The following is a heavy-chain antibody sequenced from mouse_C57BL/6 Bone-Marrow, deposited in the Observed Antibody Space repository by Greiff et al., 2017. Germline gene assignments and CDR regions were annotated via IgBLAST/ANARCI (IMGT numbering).Heavy chain of an antibody. CDR2: LDPSDSYT. CDR3: AKTAQAWEFAY. J-gene: IGHJ3*01. V-gene: IGHV1-69*01. Sequence: QVQLKQPGAELVMPGASVKLSCKASGYTFPSYWMHWVKQRPGQGLEWIGELDPSDSYTNYNQKFKGKSTLTVDKSSSTAYMQLSSLTSEDSAVYYCAKTAQAWEFAYWGQGTLVTVSA. D-gene: IGHD3-2*02. CDR1: GYTFPSYW.